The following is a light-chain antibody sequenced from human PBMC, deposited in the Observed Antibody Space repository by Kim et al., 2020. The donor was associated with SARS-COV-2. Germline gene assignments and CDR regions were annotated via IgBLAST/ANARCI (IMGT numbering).Light chain of an antibody. CDR3: QAWDSSWV. CDR1: KLGDKY. CDR2: QDS. V-gene: IGLV3-1*01. Sequence: SYELTQPPSVSVSPGQTASITCSGDKLGDKYACWYQQKPGQSPVLVIYQDSKRPSGIPERFSGFNSGNTATLTISGTQAMDEADYYCQAWDSSWVFGGGT. J-gene: IGLJ3*02.